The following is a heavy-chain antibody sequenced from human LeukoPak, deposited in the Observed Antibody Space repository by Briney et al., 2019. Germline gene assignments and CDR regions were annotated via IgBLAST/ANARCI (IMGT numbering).Heavy chain of an antibody. CDR3: ARALRDTAMVTKYFDL. CDR2: INHSGST. CDR1: GGSFSGYY. Sequence: PSETLSLTCAVYGGSFSGYYWSWIRQPPGKGLEWIGEINHSGSTNYNPSLKSRVTISVDTFKNQFSLKLSSVTAADTAVYYCARALRDTAMVTKYFDLWGRGTLVTVSS. V-gene: IGHV4-34*01. D-gene: IGHD5-18*01. J-gene: IGHJ2*01.